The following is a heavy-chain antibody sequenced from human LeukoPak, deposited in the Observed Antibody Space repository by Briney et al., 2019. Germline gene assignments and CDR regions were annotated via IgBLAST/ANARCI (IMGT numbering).Heavy chain of an antibody. D-gene: IGHD6-19*01. V-gene: IGHV6-1*01. J-gene: IGHJ5*02. Sequence: SQTLSLTCAISGDSVSSTSAAWNWIRQSPSRGLEWLGRTYYRSKWYNDSAVSVKSRITINPDTSKNQFSLQLNSVTPEDTAMYYCSREIAVAGTLDHWGQGTLVTVSS. CDR3: SREIAVAGTLDH. CDR2: TYYRSKWYN. CDR1: GDSVSSTSAA.